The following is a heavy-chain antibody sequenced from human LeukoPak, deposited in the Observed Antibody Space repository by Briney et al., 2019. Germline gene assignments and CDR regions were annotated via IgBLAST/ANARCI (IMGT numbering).Heavy chain of an antibody. D-gene: IGHD6-19*01. J-gene: IGHJ3*02. CDR1: GYTFTSYG. Sequence: ASVKVSCKASGYTFTSYGISWVRQAPGQGLEWMGWISAYNGNTNYAQKLQGRVTMTTDTSTSTAYMELRSLRSDDTAVYYCASIPAGTGGFDAFDIWGQGTMVTVSS. CDR2: ISAYNGNT. V-gene: IGHV1-18*01. CDR3: ASIPAGTGGFDAFDI.